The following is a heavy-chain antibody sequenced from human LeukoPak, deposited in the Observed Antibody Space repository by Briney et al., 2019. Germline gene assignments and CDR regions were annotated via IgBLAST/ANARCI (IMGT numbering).Heavy chain of an antibody. J-gene: IGHJ6*02. V-gene: IGHV3-15*01. CDR1: GFTFSNAW. D-gene: IGHD2-15*01. CDR2: IKSKIDGGTT. Sequence: GGSLRLSCAASGFTFSNAWMSWVRQAPGKGLEWVGRIKSKIDGGTTDHAAPVKGRFTISRDDSKNTLYLQMNSLKTEDTAVCYCSAPVRATDYYYGMDVWGQGTTVTVSS. CDR3: SAPVRATDYYYGMDV.